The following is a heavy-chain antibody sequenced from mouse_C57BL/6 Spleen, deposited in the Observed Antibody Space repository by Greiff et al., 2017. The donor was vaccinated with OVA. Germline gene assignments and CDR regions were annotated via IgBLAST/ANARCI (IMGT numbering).Heavy chain of an antibody. CDR3: ARSYGNLI. CDR1: GYAFSSSW. D-gene: IGHD2-1*01. CDR2: IYPGDGDT. Sequence: QVQLQQSGPELVKPGASVKISCKASGYAFSSSWMNWVKQRPGKGLEWIGRIYPGDGDTKYNGKFKGKATLTADKSSSTAYMQLSSLTSEDSAVYFCARSYGNLIWGQGTTLTVSS. V-gene: IGHV1-82*01. J-gene: IGHJ2*01.